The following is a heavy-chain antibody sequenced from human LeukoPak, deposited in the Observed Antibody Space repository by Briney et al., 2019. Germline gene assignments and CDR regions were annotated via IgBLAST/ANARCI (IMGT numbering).Heavy chain of an antibody. Sequence: PSETLSLTCNVSGGSISGYHWSWIRQPPGKGLEWLGYIYYSGSSNYNPSLKSRVTMSADTSKNQFSLKLSSVTAADTAVYYCAISAGCSSTSCYSEEVVDYWGQGTLVTVSS. J-gene: IGHJ4*02. D-gene: IGHD2-2*02. V-gene: IGHV4-59*12. CDR3: AISAGCSSTSCYSEEVVDY. CDR2: IYYSGSS. CDR1: GGSISGYH.